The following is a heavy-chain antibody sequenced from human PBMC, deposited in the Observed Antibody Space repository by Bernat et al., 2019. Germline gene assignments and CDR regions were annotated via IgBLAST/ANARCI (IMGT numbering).Heavy chain of an antibody. CDR2: ISSSGYTI. CDR1: GFTLSGYF. Sequence: QVQLVESGGGSVKPGGSLRLSCAASGFTLSGYFMSWIRQAPGKGLEWVSFISSSGYTIYYADSVKGRFTISRDNTKNSIYLQMNSLRVEDTGLYYCARGGYYGNFDYWGQGTLVTVSS. D-gene: IGHD3-10*01. CDR3: ARGGYYGNFDY. V-gene: IGHV3-11*04. J-gene: IGHJ4*02.